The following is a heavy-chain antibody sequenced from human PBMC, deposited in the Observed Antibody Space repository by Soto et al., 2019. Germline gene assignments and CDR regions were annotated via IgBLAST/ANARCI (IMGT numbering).Heavy chain of an antibody. D-gene: IGHD2-21*01. Sequence: EVQLVESGGVVVQPGGSLRLSCAATGFAFDDYIMHWVRQAPGKGLEWVSLITWDGSSTHYADSVKGRFTISRDNSENSLYVQMNSLRPEDTALYYCANGEGEDVSFEYFQHWGQGTLVTVSS. CDR1: GFAFDDYI. V-gene: IGHV3-43*01. CDR3: ANGEGEDVSFEYFQH. J-gene: IGHJ1*01. CDR2: ITWDGSST.